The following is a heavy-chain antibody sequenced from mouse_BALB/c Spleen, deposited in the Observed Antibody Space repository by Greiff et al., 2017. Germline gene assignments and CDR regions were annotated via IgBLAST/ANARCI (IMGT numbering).Heavy chain of an antibody. D-gene: IGHD1-1*01. CDR1: GYSFTGYN. J-gene: IGHJ4*01. V-gene: IGHV1-39*01. Sequence: EVHLVESGPELEKPGASVKISCKASGYSFTGYNMNWVKQSNGKSLEWIGNIDPYYGGTSYNQKFKGKATLTVDKSSSTAYMQLKSLTSEDSAVYYCARGGITTVVATDAMDYWGQGTSVTVSS. CDR2: IDPYYGGT. CDR3: ARGGITTVVATDAMDY.